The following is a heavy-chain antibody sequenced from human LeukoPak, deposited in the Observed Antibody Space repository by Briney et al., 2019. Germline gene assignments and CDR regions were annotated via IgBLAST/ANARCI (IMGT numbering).Heavy chain of an antibody. CDR3: ARVGNNVYDY. CDR2: IYHSGST. CDR1: GYSISSGYY. V-gene: IGHV4-38-2*01. D-gene: IGHD1-14*01. J-gene: IGHJ4*02. Sequence: SPTLSLTCVVSGYSISSGYYWGWIRQPPGKGLEWIGNIYHSGSTFYNPSLKSRVAISVDTSKNQFSLKLSSVTAADTAVYFCARVGNNVYDYWGQGTLVTVSS.